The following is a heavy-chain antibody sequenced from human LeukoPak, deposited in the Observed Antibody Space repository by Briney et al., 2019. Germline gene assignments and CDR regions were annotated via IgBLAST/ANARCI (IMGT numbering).Heavy chain of an antibody. V-gene: IGHV3-23*01. J-gene: IGHJ6*03. Sequence: GGSLRLSCAASGFIFSNYAMSWVRQAPGKGLEWVSGISGSAGSTYYADSVKGRFTISRDNSKNTMYLQMNSLRAEDTAVYYCAKVPLAARPDYYYYYMDVWGKGTTVTVSS. CDR1: GFIFSNYA. CDR3: AKVPLAARPDYYYYYMDV. D-gene: IGHD6-6*01. CDR2: ISGSAGST.